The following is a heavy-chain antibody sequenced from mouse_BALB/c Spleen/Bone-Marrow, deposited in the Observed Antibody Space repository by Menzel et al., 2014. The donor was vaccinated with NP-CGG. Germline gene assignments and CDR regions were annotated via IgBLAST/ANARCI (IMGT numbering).Heavy chain of an antibody. CDR2: IYPGNGDT. V-gene: IGHV1-12*01. CDR3: ATLYAMDY. J-gene: IGHJ4*01. CDR1: GYTFTSCN. Sequence: QVQLQQSGAELVKPGASVKMSCKASGYTFTSCNMHWVKQTPGQGLEWIGAIYPGNGDTSYNQKFKGKATLTADKSSSTAYMQLSSLTSEDSAVYYCATLYAMDYWGQGTSVTVSS.